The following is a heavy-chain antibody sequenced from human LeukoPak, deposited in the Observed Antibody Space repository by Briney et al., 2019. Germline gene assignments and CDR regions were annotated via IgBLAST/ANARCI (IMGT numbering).Heavy chain of an antibody. D-gene: IGHD6-13*01. CDR1: GFTFSSYA. J-gene: IGHJ4*02. CDR2: ISGSGGST. CDR3: AKARGVRIAANFDY. Sequence: GGSLRLSCAASGFTFSSYAMSWVRQAPGKGLEWVSAISGSGGSTYYADSVKGRFTISRDNSKNTLYLQMNNLRAEDTAVYYCAKARGVRIAANFDYWGQGTLVTVSS. V-gene: IGHV3-23*01.